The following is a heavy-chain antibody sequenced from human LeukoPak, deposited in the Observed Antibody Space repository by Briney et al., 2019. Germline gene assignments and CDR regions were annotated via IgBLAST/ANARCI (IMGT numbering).Heavy chain of an antibody. CDR1: GGSISSGGYS. J-gene: IGHJ5*02. D-gene: IGHD4-17*01. CDR3: ARVLYGDYANWFDP. V-gene: IGHV4-30-2*01. Sequence: SETLSLTCAVSGGSISSGGYSWSWIRQPPGKGLEWIGYIYHSGSTYYNPSLKSRVTISVDRSKDQFSLKLSSVTAADTAVYYCARVLYGDYANWFDPWGQGTLVTVSS. CDR2: IYHSGST.